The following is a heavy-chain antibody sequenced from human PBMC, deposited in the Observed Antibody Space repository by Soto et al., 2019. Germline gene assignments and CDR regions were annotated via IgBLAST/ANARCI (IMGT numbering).Heavy chain of an antibody. CDR3: ARGYDFWSGPRGGMDV. J-gene: IGHJ6*02. V-gene: IGHV4-30-4*01. Sequence: SETLSLTCTVSGGSISSGDYYWSWIRQPPGKGLEWIGYIYYSGSTYYNPSLKSRVTISVDTSKNQFSPKLSSVTAADTAVYYCARGYDFWSGPRGGMDVWGQGTTVTVSS. CDR2: IYYSGST. CDR1: GGSISSGDYY. D-gene: IGHD3-3*01.